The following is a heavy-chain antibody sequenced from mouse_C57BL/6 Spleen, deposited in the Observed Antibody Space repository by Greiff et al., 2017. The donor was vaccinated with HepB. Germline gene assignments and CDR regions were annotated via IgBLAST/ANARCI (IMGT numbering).Heavy chain of an antibody. V-gene: IGHV1-50*01. CDR3: ARRGSNYVWFAY. Sequence: QVQLQQPGAELVKPGASVKLSCKASGYTFTSYWMQWVKQRPGQGLEWIGEIDPSDSYTNYNQKFKGKATLTVDTSSSTAYMQLRSLTSEDSAVYYCARRGSNYVWFAYWGQGTLVTVSA. CDR1: GYTFTSYW. D-gene: IGHD2-5*01. J-gene: IGHJ3*01. CDR2: IDPSDSYT.